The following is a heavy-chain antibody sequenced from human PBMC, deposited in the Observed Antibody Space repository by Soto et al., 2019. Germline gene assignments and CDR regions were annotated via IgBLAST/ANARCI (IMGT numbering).Heavy chain of an antibody. CDR2: IYYSGST. Sequence: PSETLSLTCAVYGGSFSGYYWSWIRQPPGKGLEWIGYIYYSGSTKYNPSLKSRVTISVDTSKNQFSLKLSSVTAADTAVYFCARDPSGSRGWFDPWGQGILVTVSS. J-gene: IGHJ5*02. D-gene: IGHD3-10*01. CDR3: ARDPSGSRGWFDP. CDR1: GGSFSGYY. V-gene: IGHV4-34*09.